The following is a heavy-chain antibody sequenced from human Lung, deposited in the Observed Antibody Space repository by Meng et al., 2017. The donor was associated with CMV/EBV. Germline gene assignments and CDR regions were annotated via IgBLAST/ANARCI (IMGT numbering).Heavy chain of an antibody. V-gene: IGHV1-69*10. D-gene: IGHD1-7*01. CDR2: IIPILGIA. CDR1: GGTFSSYA. J-gene: IGHJ5*02. CDR3: ASRTGTPKRGCNWFDP. Sequence: XVXVSXXASGGTFSSYAISWVRQAPGQGLEWMGGIIPILGIANYAQKFQGRVTITADNSTSTAYMELSSLRSEDTAVYYCASRTGTPKRGCNWFDPWGQGTLVXVSS.